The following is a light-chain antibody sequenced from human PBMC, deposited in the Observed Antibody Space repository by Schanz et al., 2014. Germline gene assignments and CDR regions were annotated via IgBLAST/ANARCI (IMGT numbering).Light chain of an antibody. V-gene: IGKV3D-20*02. J-gene: IGKJ1*01. CDR2: GAS. CDR3: QQRNDWPRT. CDR1: QSVSNSY. Sequence: EIVLTQSPGTLSLSPGERATLSCRASQSVSNSYLAWYQQRPGQAPRLLIYGASRRATGIPDRFSGSGSGTGFTLTISSLQSEDFAVYYCQQRNDWPRTFGQGTKVEIK.